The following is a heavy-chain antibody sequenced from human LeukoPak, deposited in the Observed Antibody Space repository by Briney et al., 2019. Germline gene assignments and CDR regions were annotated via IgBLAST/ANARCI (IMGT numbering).Heavy chain of an antibody. CDR2: ISGSGSDT. CDR1: GFNFSPYG. CDR3: AKLGTYFYFDF. Sequence: GGSLRLSCAASGFNFSPYGMSWIRQAPGKGLEWVAGISGSGSDTYYADSVKGRFTISRDNFKNTVDLQMDSLRADDTAVYYCAKLGTYFYFDFWGRGTLVTVSS. V-gene: IGHV3-23*01. J-gene: IGHJ2*01. D-gene: IGHD7-27*01.